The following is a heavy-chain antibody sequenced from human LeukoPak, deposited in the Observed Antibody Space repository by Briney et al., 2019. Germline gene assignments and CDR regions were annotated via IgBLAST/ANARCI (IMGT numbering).Heavy chain of an antibody. V-gene: IGHV3-30-3*01. CDR1: GFTFSSYA. D-gene: IGHD3-22*01. J-gene: IGHJ4*02. Sequence: PGGSLRLSCAASGFTFSSYAMHWVRQAPGKGLEWVAVISYDGSNKYYADSVKGRFTISRDNSKNTLYLQMNSLRAEDTAVYYCARDRAGGSGYYPDFDYWGQGTLVTVSS. CDR2: ISYDGSNK. CDR3: ARDRAGGSGYYPDFDY.